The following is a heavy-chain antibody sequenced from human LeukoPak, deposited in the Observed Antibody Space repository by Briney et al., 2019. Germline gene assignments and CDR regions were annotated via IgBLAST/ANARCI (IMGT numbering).Heavy chain of an antibody. CDR3: AKDDYGSGIYYFDY. CDR1: GFTFSSYA. V-gene: IGHV3-23*01. Sequence: GGSLSLSCAASGFTFSSYAMSWVRQAPGKGLEWVSAISGSGGSTYYADSVKGRFTISRDNSKNTLYLQMNSLRAEDTAVYYCAKDDYGSGIYYFDYWGQGTLVTVSS. J-gene: IGHJ4*02. CDR2: ISGSGGST. D-gene: IGHD3-10*01.